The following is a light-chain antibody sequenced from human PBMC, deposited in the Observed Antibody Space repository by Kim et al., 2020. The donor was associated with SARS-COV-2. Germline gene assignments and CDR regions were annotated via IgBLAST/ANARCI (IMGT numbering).Light chain of an antibody. CDR2: QDS. J-gene: IGLJ2*01. Sequence: SYELTQPPSVSVSPGQTASITCSGDKLGDKYACWYQQKPGQSPVLVIYQDSKRPSGIPERFSGSNSGNTATLTLSGTQAMDEADYYCQAWDSSSHVVFGGGTQLTVL. CDR1: KLGDKY. V-gene: IGLV3-1*01. CDR3: QAWDSSSHVV.